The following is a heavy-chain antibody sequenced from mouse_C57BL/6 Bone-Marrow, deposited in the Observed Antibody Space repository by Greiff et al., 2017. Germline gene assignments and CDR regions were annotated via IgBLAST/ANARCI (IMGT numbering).Heavy chain of an antibody. CDR3: ARRGYDYDGDWYFDV. CDR2: IDPSDSET. Sequence: QVQLQQPGAELVRPGSSVKLSCKASGYTFTSYWMHWVKQRPIQGLEWIGNIDPSDSETNYNQKFKDKATLTVDKSSSTVYMQLGSLTSQASAFDVCARRGYDYDGDWYFDVWGTGTTVTVSS. D-gene: IGHD2-4*01. CDR1: GYTFTSYW. V-gene: IGHV1-52*01. J-gene: IGHJ1*03.